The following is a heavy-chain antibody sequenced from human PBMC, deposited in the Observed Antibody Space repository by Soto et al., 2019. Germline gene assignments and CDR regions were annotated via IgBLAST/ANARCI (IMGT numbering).Heavy chain of an antibody. V-gene: IGHV3-23*01. J-gene: IGHJ4*02. D-gene: IGHD3-10*01. CDR3: AKRASGSYFDY. CDR1: GFTFSSYA. Sequence: EVQLLESGGGLVQPGGSLRLSCAASGFTFSSYAMNWVRQAPGKGLEWVSDISGSGGSTYYVDSVKGRFTISRDNSKNTLFLQLKGLGAEDMAVYYCAKRASGSYFDYWGQGTLVTVSS. CDR2: ISGSGGST.